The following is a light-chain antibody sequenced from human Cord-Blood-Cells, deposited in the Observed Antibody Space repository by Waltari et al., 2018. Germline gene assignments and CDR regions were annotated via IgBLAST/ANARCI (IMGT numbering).Light chain of an antibody. V-gene: IGLV2-14*01. CDR1: SRDVGGYHY. J-gene: IGLJ2*01. Sequence: QSALTQPASVSGSPGQSINISCTGTSRDVGGYHYVSWYQQPPGKAPKLMIYEVSNRPSGVSNRFSGSKSGNTAALTISGLQAEDEADYYCSSYTSSSVVFGGGTKLTVL. CDR2: EVS. CDR3: SSYTSSSVV.